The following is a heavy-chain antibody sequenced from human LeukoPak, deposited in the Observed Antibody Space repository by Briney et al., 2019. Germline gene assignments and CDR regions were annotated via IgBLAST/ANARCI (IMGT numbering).Heavy chain of an antibody. J-gene: IGHJ4*02. CDR3: AHSRYTSSWYNPVGDY. D-gene: IGHD6-13*01. CDR1: GFSLSTSGVG. Sequence: SGPTLVKPTQTLTLTCTFSGFSLSTSGVGVGWSRQPPGKALEWLAPIYWDDDKRYSPSLKTRLTITKDTSKNQVVLTVTNMDPVDTATYYCAHSRYTSSWYNPVGDYWGQGTLVTVSS. V-gene: IGHV2-5*02. CDR2: IYWDDDK.